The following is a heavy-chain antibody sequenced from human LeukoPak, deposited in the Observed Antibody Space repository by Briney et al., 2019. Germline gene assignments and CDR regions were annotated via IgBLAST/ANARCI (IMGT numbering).Heavy chain of an antibody. V-gene: IGHV2-5*02. CDR3: AHSYSSGWYSRPDAFDI. Sequence: SGPTLVKPTQTLTLTCTFSGFSLSTRGVGVGWIRQPPGKALEWLALIYWDDDKRYSPSLKSRLTITKDTSKNQVVLTMTNMDPVDTATYYCAHSYSSGWYSRPDAFDIWGQGTMVTVSS. D-gene: IGHD6-19*01. J-gene: IGHJ3*02. CDR1: GFSLSTRGVG. CDR2: IYWDDDK.